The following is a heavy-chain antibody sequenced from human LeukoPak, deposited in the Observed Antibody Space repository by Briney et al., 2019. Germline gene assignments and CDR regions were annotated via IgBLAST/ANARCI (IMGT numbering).Heavy chain of an antibody. J-gene: IGHJ4*02. CDR2: IIPIFGTA. D-gene: IGHD6-6*01. V-gene: IGHV1-69*05. Sequence: SVKVSCKASGGTFSSYAISWVRQAPGQGLEWMGGIIPIFGTANYAQKFQGRVTMTRDTSISTAYMELSRLRSDDTAVYYCARTKVIAARSYYFDYWGQGTLVTVSS. CDR3: ARTKVIAARSYYFDY. CDR1: GGTFSSYA.